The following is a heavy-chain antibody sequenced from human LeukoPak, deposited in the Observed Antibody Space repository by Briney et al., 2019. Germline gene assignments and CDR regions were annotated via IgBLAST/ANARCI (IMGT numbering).Heavy chain of an antibody. Sequence: PGGSLRLSCTASGFTFGDYAMSWVRQAPGRGLECVGFIRSKAYGGTTEYAASVKRRFTISRDDSKSIAYLQMNSLKTEDTAVYYCTRSYMVRGVMNWFDRWGQGSLVSVPS. V-gene: IGHV3-49*04. CDR3: TRSYMVRGVMNWFDR. CDR1: GFTFGDYA. D-gene: IGHD3-10*01. J-gene: IGHJ5*02. CDR2: IRSKAYGGTT.